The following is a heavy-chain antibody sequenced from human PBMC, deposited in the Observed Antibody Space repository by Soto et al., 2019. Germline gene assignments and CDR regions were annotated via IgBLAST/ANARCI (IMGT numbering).Heavy chain of an antibody. CDR2: IIPIPGTA. V-gene: IGHV1-69*01. CDR3: ARSQGSSTSLEIYYYYYYGMDV. D-gene: IGHD2-2*01. CDR1: GGTFGSYA. Sequence: QVQLVQSGAEVKKPGSSVKVSCKASGGTFGSYAISWVRQAPGQGLEWMGGIIPIPGTANYAQKFQGRVTIAAEESTSTAYMELSSLRSEDTAVYYWARSQGSSTSLEIYYYYYYGMDVWGQGTTVTVSS. J-gene: IGHJ6*02.